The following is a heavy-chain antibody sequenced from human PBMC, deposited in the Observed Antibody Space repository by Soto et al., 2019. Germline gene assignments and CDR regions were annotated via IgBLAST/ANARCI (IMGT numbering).Heavy chain of an antibody. Sequence: VVSLILSCVASGFTFNKYALAWVRQAPGRGLEWVSAISGSGASTYDADSVKGRFTISRDNSNNTLYLQMNNLRAEDTAIYYCAKTPGVITVITSFDHWGQGTQVTVSS. CDR2: ISGSGAST. V-gene: IGHV3-23*01. D-gene: IGHD3-16*01. CDR3: AKTPGVITVITSFDH. J-gene: IGHJ4*02. CDR1: GFTFNKYA.